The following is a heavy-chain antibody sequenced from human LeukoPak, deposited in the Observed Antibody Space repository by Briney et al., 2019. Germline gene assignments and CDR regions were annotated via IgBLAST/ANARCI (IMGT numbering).Heavy chain of an antibody. J-gene: IGHJ6*02. V-gene: IGHV1-18*01. CDR3: ARSLGATYYYDYGMDV. Sequence: ASVKVSCKASGDTFTSYGISWVRQAPGQGLEWMGWMSVKNGNTNYAQRLQGRVTMTTDTSTGIVYMELRSLRFDDTAVYYCARSLGATYYYDYGMDVWGQGTTVTVSS. D-gene: IGHD7-27*01. CDR1: GDTFTSYG. CDR2: MSVKNGNT.